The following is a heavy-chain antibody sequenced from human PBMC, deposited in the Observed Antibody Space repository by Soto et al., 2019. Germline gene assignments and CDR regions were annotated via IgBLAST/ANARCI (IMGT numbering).Heavy chain of an antibody. CDR3: ARGADNSSNWFDP. CDR1: GGSISSGGFY. V-gene: IGHV4-31*03. Sequence: QVQLQESGPGLVKPSQTLSLTCTVSGGSISSGGFYWNWLRRQPGKGLAWIGYISYSGSTYYNLSLRSRLTLSVVTFRNQFSLRLNSVTDADTALYYGARGADNSSNWFDPWGQGTLVTVSS. D-gene: IGHD3-9*01. J-gene: IGHJ5*02. CDR2: ISYSGST.